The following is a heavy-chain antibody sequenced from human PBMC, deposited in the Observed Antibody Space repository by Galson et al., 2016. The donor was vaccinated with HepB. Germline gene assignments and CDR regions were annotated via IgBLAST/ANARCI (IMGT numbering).Heavy chain of an antibody. D-gene: IGHD2-21*01. CDR1: DGSISSGGYY. CDR3: ARATGDSVSVDS. J-gene: IGHJ4*02. CDR2: IYYSGST. V-gene: IGHV4-31*11. Sequence: TLSLTCAVSDGSISSGGYYWTWIRQHPGKGLEWIGYIYYSGSTYYNPSLDSRVTMSVDTSRNQFSLKLSSVTAADTAVYHCARATGDSVSVDSWGQGTLVTVSS.